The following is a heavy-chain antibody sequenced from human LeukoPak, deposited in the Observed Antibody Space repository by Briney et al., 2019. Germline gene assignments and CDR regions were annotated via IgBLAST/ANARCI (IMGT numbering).Heavy chain of an antibody. J-gene: IGHJ6*04. CDR1: GGSFSGYY. CDR3: ARGQIDYSSLNLKDHYYYYYGMDV. D-gene: IGHD3-16*01. Sequence: SETLPLTCAVYGGSFSGYYWSWIRQPPGKGLEWIGEINHSGSTNYNPSLKSRVTISVDTSKNQFSLKLSSVTAADTAVYYCARGQIDYSSLNLKDHYYYYYGMDVWGKGTTVTVSS. CDR2: INHSGST. V-gene: IGHV4-34*01.